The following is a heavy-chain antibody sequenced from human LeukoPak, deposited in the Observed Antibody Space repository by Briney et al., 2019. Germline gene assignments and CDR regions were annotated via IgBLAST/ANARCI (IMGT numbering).Heavy chain of an antibody. Sequence: GGSLRLSCAASEFTFSIYAMSWVRQAPGRGLEWVASITSTGESTWYAGSVKGRFTISRDNSKYTVNLQMNSLRAEDTAIYYCAKDRPNYFGTNGHYYRRDGDFWGQGTLVTVSS. CDR2: ITSTGEST. CDR3: AKDRPNYFGTNGHYYRRDGDF. CDR1: EFTFSIYA. V-gene: IGHV3-23*01. J-gene: IGHJ4*02. D-gene: IGHD3-22*01.